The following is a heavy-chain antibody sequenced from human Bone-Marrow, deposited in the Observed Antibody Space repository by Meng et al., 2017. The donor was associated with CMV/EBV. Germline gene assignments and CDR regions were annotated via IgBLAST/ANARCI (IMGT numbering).Heavy chain of an antibody. CDR2: IYTSGNT. CDR3: AREMDY. CDR1: GGSISSGSYH. V-gene: IGHV4-61*02. J-gene: IGHJ4*02. Sequence: LSLTCTVSGGSISSGSYHWGWFRQPAGKGLEWIGRIYTSGNTNYTPSLKSRVTISADTSKNQFSLKLASVTAADTAVYYCAREMDYWGQGTLVTVSS.